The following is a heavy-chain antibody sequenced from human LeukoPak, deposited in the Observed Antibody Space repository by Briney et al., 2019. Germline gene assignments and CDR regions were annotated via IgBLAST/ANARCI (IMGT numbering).Heavy chain of an antibody. D-gene: IGHD3-10*01. J-gene: IGHJ6*03. CDR2: IYYGDSDT. CDR3: ARDGSGSPGYYMDV. V-gene: IGHV5-51*01. Sequence: GESLKISCKGSGHSFSNYWIAWVRQMPGKGLEWMGSIYYGDSDTRYSPSFQGQVTISADRSISTAYSQWRSLKASDTAMYYCARDGSGSPGYYMDVWGKGTTVTVSS. CDR1: GHSFSNYW.